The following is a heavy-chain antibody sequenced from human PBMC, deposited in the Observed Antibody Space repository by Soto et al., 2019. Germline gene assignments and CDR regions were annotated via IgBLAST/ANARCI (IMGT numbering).Heavy chain of an antibody. D-gene: IGHD3-3*01. CDR2: IYYSGST. J-gene: IGHJ6*03. V-gene: IGHV4-59*01. Sequence: SETLSLTCTVAGGTISSYYWSWIRQNPGKGLEWIGYIYYSGSTNYNPSLKSRVTISVDTSKNQFSLKLSSVTAADTAVYYCARGKSYDFWSGYPTYYYMDVWGKGTTVTVSS. CDR3: ARGKSYDFWSGYPTYYYMDV. CDR1: GGTISSYY.